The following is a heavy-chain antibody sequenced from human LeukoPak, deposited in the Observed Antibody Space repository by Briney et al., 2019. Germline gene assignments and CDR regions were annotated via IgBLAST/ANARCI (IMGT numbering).Heavy chain of an antibody. V-gene: IGHV3-48*03. CDR3: AREVITMIPAVRSAFDI. CDR1: GFTFSSYE. J-gene: IGHJ3*02. CDR2: ISSSGSTI. D-gene: IGHD3-22*01. Sequence: PGGSLRLSCAASGFTFSSYEMNWVRQAPGKGLEWVSYISSSGSTIYYADSVKGRFTISRDNAKNSLYLQMNSLRAEDTAVYYCAREVITMIPAVRSAFDIWGQGTMVTVSS.